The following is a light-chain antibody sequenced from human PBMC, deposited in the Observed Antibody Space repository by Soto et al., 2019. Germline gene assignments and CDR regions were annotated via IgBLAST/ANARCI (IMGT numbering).Light chain of an antibody. J-gene: IGLJ3*02. CDR3: SSFTTTNTWV. CDR1: SSDFGSYNF. CDR2: EVT. Sequence: QSALTQPASVSGSPGQSITISCTATSSDFGSYNFVSWFQQHPGKAPKLMIYEVTNRPSGVSYRFSGSKSGNTASLTISGLQTEDEADYYCSSFTTTNTWVFGGGTKLTVL. V-gene: IGLV2-14*01.